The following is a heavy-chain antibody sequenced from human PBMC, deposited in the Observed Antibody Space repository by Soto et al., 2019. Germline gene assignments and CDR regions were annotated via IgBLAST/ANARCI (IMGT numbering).Heavy chain of an antibody. Sequence: GSLRLSCAASGFTFSSYGMHWVRQAPGKGLEWVAVISYDGSNKYYAGSVKGRFTISRDNSKNTLYLQMNSLRAEDTAVYYCAKPTVITHNYYGMDVWGQGTTVTVSS. CDR3: AKPTVITHNYYGMDV. D-gene: IGHD4-17*01. CDR1: GFTFSSYG. V-gene: IGHV3-30*18. J-gene: IGHJ6*02. CDR2: ISYDGSNK.